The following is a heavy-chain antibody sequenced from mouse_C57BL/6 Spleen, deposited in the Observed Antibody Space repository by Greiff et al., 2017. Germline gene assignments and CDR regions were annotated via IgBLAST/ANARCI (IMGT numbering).Heavy chain of an antibody. CDR2: IWSGGST. D-gene: IGHD2-4*01. V-gene: IGHV2-2*01. J-gene: IGHJ2*01. Sequence: VMLVESGPGLVQPSPSLSISCTVSGFSLTSYGVHWVRQSPGKGLEWLGVIWSGGSTDYNAAFISRLSISKDNSKSQVFFKMNSLQADDTAIYYCARTTYDYGIDYWGKGTTLTVSS. CDR1: GFSLTSYG. CDR3: ARTTYDYGIDY.